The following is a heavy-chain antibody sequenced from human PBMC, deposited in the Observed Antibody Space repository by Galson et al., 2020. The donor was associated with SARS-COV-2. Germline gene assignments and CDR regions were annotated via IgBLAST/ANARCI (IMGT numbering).Heavy chain of an antibody. V-gene: IGHV4-31*03. J-gene: IGHJ4*02. CDR1: GGSISSGGNY. D-gene: IGHD3-22*01. CDR2: TYYSGRT. Sequence: ASETLSLTCTVSGGSISSGGNYWSWIRQHPGKGLEWIGYTYYSGRTYYNPSLKSRVTISVDTSKNQFSLKLSSVTAADTAVYYCARDRSSGYYRHWGQGTLVTVSS. CDR3: ARDRSSGYYRH.